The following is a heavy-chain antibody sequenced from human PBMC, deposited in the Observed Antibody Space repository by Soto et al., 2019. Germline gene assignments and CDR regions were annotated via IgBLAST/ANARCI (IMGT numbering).Heavy chain of an antibody. Sequence: SETLSLTCTVSGGSISSGGYYWSWIRQHPGKGLEWIGYIYYSGSTYYNPSLKSRVTISVDTSKNQFSLKLSSVTAADTAVYYCAREITRDYYYYYGMDVWGQGTTVTVSS. CDR3: AREITRDYYYYYGMDV. CDR1: GGSISSGGYY. D-gene: IGHD3-10*01. J-gene: IGHJ6*02. CDR2: IYYSGST. V-gene: IGHV4-31*03.